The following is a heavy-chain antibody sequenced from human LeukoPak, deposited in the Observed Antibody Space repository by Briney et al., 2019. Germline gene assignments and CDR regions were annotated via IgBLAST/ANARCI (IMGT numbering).Heavy chain of an antibody. J-gene: IGHJ3*02. CDR2: IKEDVSEK. Sequence: GGSLRLSCAASGFTFSTYWMTWVRQAPGKGLEWVANIKEDVSEKYYVDSVKGRFTISRDNAKNSLYLQMNSLRAEDTAVYYYAKPIMGGAFDIWGQGTMVTVSS. CDR3: AKPIMGGAFDI. CDR1: GFTFSTYW. D-gene: IGHD2-8*01. V-gene: IGHV3-7*01.